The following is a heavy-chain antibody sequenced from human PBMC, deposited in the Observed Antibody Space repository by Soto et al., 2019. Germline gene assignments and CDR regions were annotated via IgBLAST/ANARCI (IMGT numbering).Heavy chain of an antibody. J-gene: IGHJ4*02. Sequence: QVQLVQSGAEVKKPGSSVKVSCKASGGTFSSYTISWVRQAPGQGLEWMGRIIPILGIANYAQKFQGRVTNTADKSTSTAYMELSSLRSEDTAVYYCAREFVVVPEAFTLTPPRYFDYWGQGTLVTVSS. CDR2: IIPILGIA. V-gene: IGHV1-69*08. CDR3: AREFVVVPEAFTLTPPRYFDY. CDR1: GGTFSSYT. D-gene: IGHD2-2*01.